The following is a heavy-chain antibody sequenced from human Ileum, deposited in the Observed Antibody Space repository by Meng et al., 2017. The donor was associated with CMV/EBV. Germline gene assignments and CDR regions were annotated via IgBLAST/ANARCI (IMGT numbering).Heavy chain of an antibody. J-gene: IGHJ4*02. D-gene: IGHD3-3*01. Sequence: HLHLQESAPGMVKPSETLSRTCTASGGSTTSSTYYWGWIRHPPGKGLEWIGSVYYSGTTYYNPSLKSRVNMSIDTSKNRFSLKLSSATAADTAVYYCARNVGFYSSQIAYWGQGALVTVSS. CDR1: GGSTTSSTYY. CDR2: VYYSGTT. CDR3: ARNVGFYSSQIAY. V-gene: IGHV4-39*07.